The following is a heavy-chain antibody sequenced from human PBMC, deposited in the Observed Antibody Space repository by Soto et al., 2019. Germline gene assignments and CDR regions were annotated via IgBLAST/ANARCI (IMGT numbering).Heavy chain of an antibody. D-gene: IGHD6-19*01. CDR3: AREPYSGYSSGWPTDALDV. J-gene: IGHJ6*04. CDR2: IYSGGST. V-gene: IGHV3-66*01. Sequence: GGSLRLSCAASGFTVSSNYMSWVRQAPGKGLEWVSVIYSGGSTYYADSVKGRFTISRDNSKNTLYLQMNSLRAEDTAVYYCAREPYSGYSSGWPTDALDVWGKGTTVTASS. CDR1: GFTVSSNY.